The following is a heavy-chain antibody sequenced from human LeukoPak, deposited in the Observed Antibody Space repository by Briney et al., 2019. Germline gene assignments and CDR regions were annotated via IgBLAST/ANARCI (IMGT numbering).Heavy chain of an antibody. D-gene: IGHD2-8*01. CDR3: ASTDRNGGAFDI. CDR1: GGSISSYY. CDR2: IHSSGST. V-gene: IGHV4-59*08. Sequence: SETLSLTCTVSGGSISSYYWSWIRQPPGKGLEWIGYIHSSGSTNYNPSLKSRVTISLDTSKNQFSLNLRSVTAADTAAYYCASTDRNGGAFDIWGQGTVVTVSS. J-gene: IGHJ3*02.